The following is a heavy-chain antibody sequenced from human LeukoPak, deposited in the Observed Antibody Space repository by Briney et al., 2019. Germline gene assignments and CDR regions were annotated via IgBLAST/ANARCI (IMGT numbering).Heavy chain of an antibody. J-gene: IGHJ3*02. Sequence: SETLSLTCAVSGGSISNTDHWNWVRQPPGTGLEWIGEMYHDGYTNYNPSLKSRVTMSVDKSKNHFSLKLTSVTAADTAVYYCARSRGAVAGWSFDIWGQGTVFTVSS. D-gene: IGHD6-19*01. CDR2: MYHDGYT. CDR3: ARSRGAVAGWSFDI. CDR1: GGSISNTDH. V-gene: IGHV4-4*02.